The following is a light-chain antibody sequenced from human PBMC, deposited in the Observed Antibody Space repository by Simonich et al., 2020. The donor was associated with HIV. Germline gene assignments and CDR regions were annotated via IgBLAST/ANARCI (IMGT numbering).Light chain of an antibody. Sequence: DIVMTQSPDSLAVSLGERATINCKSSLLVLYNSDNKNFLAWYQLKPGQPPKLLIYWASTRQSGVPERFSGTGSGTDFTLTISSLQAEDVAVYYCQQYYSSPYTFGQGTKLEIK. CDR1: LLVLYNSDNKNF. V-gene: IGKV4-1*01. J-gene: IGKJ2*01. CDR3: QQYYSSPYT. CDR2: WAS.